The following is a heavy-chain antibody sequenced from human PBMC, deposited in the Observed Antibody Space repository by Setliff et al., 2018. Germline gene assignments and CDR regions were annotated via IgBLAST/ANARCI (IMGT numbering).Heavy chain of an antibody. CDR2: INPNSGGT. CDR1: GYTFTGYY. Sequence: ASVKVSCKASGYTFTGYYMHWVRQAPGQGLEWMGWINPNSGGTNYAQKFQGWVTITRDTSASTAYMELSSLRSEDTAVYYCARDPASSGYDTYYYYYYGMDVWGQGTTVTVSS. D-gene: IGHD5-12*01. CDR3: ARDPASSGYDTYYYYYYGMDV. V-gene: IGHV1-2*04. J-gene: IGHJ6*02.